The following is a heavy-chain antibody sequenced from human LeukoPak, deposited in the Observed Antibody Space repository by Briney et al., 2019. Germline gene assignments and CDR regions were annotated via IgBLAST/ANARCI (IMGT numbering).Heavy chain of an antibody. CDR2: INHSGST. CDR3: ARGGAYYYGSGSYYPNWFDP. Sequence: SETLSLTCAVYGGSFSGYYWSWIRQPPGKGLEWIGEINHSGSTNYNPSLKSRVTISVDTSKNQFSLKLSSVTAADTAVYYCARGGAYYYGSGSYYPNWFDPWGQGTLVTASS. V-gene: IGHV4-34*01. D-gene: IGHD3-10*01. CDR1: GGSFSGYY. J-gene: IGHJ5*02.